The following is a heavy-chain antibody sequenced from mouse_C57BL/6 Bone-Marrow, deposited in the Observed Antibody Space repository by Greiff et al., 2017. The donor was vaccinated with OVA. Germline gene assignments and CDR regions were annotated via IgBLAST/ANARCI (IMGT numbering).Heavy chain of an antibody. CDR3: SNSFAD. CDR2: INPNNGGT. Sequence: EVQLQQSGPELVKPGASVKISCKASGYTFTDYYMNWVKQSHGKSLEWIGDINPNNGGTSYNQKFKGKATLTVDKSSSTAYMELRSLTSEDSAVYYCSNSFADWGQGTLVTVSA. CDR1: GYTFTDYY. J-gene: IGHJ3*01. V-gene: IGHV1-26*01.